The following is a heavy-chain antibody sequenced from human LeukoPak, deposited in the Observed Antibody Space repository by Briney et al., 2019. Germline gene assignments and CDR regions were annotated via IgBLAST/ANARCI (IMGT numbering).Heavy chain of an antibody. CDR1: GFTLSSYA. CDR2: ISGSDGST. J-gene: IGHJ4*02. CDR3: AKRPYRDSGGYLGSSDY. D-gene: IGHD3-22*01. V-gene: IGHV3-23*01. Sequence: GGSVRLSCAASGFTLSSYAMSWVRQAPGEGLEWVSSISGSDGSTYYADSVKGRFTISRDNSKNTLYLQLHSLRAEDTAIYYCAKRPYRDSGGYLGSSDYWGQGTLVTVSS.